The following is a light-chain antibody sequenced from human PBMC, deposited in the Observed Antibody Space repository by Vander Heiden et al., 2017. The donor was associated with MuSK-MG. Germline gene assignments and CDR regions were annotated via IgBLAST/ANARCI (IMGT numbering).Light chain of an antibody. CDR3: QTWGTGIHV. CDR2: VNSDGSH. Sequence: QLVLTQSPSASASLGASVKLICTLSSGHSSYAIAWYQQQPERGPRYLMKVNSDGSHRKGYGIPDRFSGSSSGAERYLSISSLQSEDEADYYCQTWGTGIHVFGTGTKVTVL. J-gene: IGLJ1*01. CDR1: SGHSSYA. V-gene: IGLV4-69*01.